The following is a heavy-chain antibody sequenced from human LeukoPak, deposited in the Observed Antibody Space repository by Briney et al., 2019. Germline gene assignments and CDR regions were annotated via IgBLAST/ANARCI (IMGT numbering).Heavy chain of an antibody. J-gene: IGHJ6*03. CDR1: GYTFGKYG. D-gene: IGHD6-6*01. Sequence: ASVTVSCKASGYTFGKYGISWVRQAPGQGPEWMGWINADNGNTKHAPKIQGRFTMTTDTTTNTVSMELTSLRSEDTAVYYCARDGYSSSSGDYYYYYMDVWGKGTTVTVSS. CDR2: INADNGNT. CDR3: ARDGYSSSSGDYYYYYMDV. V-gene: IGHV1-18*01.